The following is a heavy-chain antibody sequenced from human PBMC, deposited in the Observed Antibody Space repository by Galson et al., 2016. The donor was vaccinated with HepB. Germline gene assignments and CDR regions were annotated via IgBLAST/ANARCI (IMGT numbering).Heavy chain of an antibody. CDR1: GFNHSTYS. CDR2: ISSGGAYI. CDR3: ARGLPVEYDAFDI. D-gene: IGHD2/OR15-2a*01. J-gene: IGHJ3*02. Sequence: SLRLSCAASGFNHSTYSMNWVRQTPGKGLEWVSYISSGGAYIYYADSVKGRFTISRDNAKNSLYLQMNSLRAEDTAVYFCARGLPVEYDAFDIWGQGQWSPSLQ. V-gene: IGHV3-21*01.